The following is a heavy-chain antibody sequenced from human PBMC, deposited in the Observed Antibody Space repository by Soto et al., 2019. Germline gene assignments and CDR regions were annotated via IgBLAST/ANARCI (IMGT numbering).Heavy chain of an antibody. V-gene: IGHV3-30-3*01. D-gene: IGHD6-13*01. Sequence: QVQLVESGGGVVQPGRSLRLSCAASGFTFSSYAMHWVRQAPGKGLEWVAVISYDGSNKYYADSVKGRFTISRDNSKNPLDLQMNSLRAEDTAVYYCAREGSSSWYFTYYGMDVWGQGTTVTVSS. CDR3: AREGSSSWYFTYYGMDV. J-gene: IGHJ6*02. CDR2: ISYDGSNK. CDR1: GFTFSSYA.